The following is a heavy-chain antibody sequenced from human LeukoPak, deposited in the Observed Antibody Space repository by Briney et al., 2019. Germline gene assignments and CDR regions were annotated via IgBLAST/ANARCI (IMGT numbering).Heavy chain of an antibody. CDR1: GGSFSGYY. Sequence: SETLSLTCAVYGGSFSGYYWSWIRQPPGKGLEWIGEINHSGSTNYNPSLKSRVTISVDTSKNQFSLKLSSVTAADTAVYYCARGDLGYYDFWSGYYPPVVVGPFDYWGQGTLVTVSS. J-gene: IGHJ4*02. CDR3: ARGDLGYYDFWSGYYPPVVVGPFDY. V-gene: IGHV4-34*01. D-gene: IGHD3-3*01. CDR2: INHSGST.